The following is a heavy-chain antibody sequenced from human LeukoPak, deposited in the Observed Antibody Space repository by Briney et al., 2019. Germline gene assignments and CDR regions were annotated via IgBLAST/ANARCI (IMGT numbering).Heavy chain of an antibody. J-gene: IGHJ4*02. CDR1: GIFLTNFG. D-gene: IGHD3-22*01. Sequence: GGPVRLSCTASGIFLTNFGMRGARRAPGRGREGVANIKEDGSEKYHADTVKGRFTISRDNAKNSLYLQMDSLRPEDTAVYYCARIPRTVTVVWGQGTLVTVSS. V-gene: IGHV3-7*03. CDR2: IKEDGSEK. CDR3: ARIPRTVTVV.